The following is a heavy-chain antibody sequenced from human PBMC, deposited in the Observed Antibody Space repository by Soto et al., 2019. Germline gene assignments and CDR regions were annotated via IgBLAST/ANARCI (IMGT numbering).Heavy chain of an antibody. CDR2: ISGSGGCT. CDR1: GFTFSSYA. Sequence: EVQLLESGGGLVQPGGSLRLSCAASGFTFSSYAMSWVRQAPGKGLEWVSAISGSGGCTDYADSVKGRFTISRDNVKNPLYLQMTNLRAEDTTVYYCAKDASGDLMVRCYYFDYCGQGTLVTVS. CDR3: AKDASGDLMVRCYYFDY. D-gene: IGHD3-10*01. J-gene: IGHJ4*02. V-gene: IGHV3-23*01.